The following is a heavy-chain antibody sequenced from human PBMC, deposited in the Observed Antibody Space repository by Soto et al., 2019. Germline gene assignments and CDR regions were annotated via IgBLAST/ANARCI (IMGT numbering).Heavy chain of an antibody. CDR2: ISSSSSYI. J-gene: IGHJ3*02. CDR3: ARLSSPTYYYDSSGRPGAFDI. V-gene: IGHV3-21*01. CDR1: GFTFSSYS. D-gene: IGHD3-22*01. Sequence: EVQLVESGGGLVKPGGSLRLSCAASGFTFSSYSMNWVRQAPGKGLEWVSSISSSSSYIYYADSVKGRFTISRDNAKNSLYLQMSSLRAEDTAVYYCARLSSPTYYYDSSGRPGAFDIWGQGTMVTVSS.